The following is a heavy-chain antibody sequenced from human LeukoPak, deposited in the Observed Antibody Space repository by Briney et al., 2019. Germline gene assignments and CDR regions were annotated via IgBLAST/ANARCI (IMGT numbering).Heavy chain of an antibody. D-gene: IGHD2-2*01. CDR3: AKLSSTSRTPEYDY. CDR2: IRYDGSNK. CDR1: GFTFSSYG. Sequence: GGSLRLSCAASGFTFSSYGMHWVRQAPGKGLEWVAFIRYDGSNKYYADSVKGRFIISRDNSKNTLYLQMNSLRAEDTAVYYCAKLSSTSRTPEYDYWGQGTLVTVSS. V-gene: IGHV3-30*02. J-gene: IGHJ4*02.